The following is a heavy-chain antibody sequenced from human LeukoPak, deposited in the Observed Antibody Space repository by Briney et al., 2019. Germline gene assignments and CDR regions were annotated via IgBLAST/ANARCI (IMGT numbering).Heavy chain of an antibody. V-gene: IGHV3-23*01. Sequence: GGSLRLSCAASGFTFSSYEMSWVRQAPGKGREWVSDISGGGGSTYYADCVKGRFTITRDNTKNTGYLQMNRLRAEETAVYYCAKTEMYYYASGSATDYWGQGTLVTVSS. D-gene: IGHD3-10*01. J-gene: IGHJ4*02. CDR1: GFTFSSYE. CDR2: ISGGGGST. CDR3: AKTEMYYYASGSATDY.